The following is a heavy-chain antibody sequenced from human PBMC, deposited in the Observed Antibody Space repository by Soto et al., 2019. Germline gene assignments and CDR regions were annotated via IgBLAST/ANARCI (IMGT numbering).Heavy chain of an antibody. V-gene: IGHV1-69*13. J-gene: IGHJ4*02. CDR2: IIPLFGTA. Sequence: ASVKVSCKASGGTFSNYAINWVRQAPGQGLEWMGGIIPLFGTANYAQKFQGRVTITADESTSTAYLDLSSLRSEDTAVYYCARPVEMATISRSYLFYWGQGTLVT. CDR3: ARPVEMATISRSYLFY. D-gene: IGHD5-12*01. CDR1: GGTFSNYA.